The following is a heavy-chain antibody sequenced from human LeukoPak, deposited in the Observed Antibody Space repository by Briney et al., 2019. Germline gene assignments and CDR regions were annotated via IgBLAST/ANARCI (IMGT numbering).Heavy chain of an antibody. CDR1: GGSISSGGFY. CDR3: ARVITTFHFDY. CDR2: IYHSGST. J-gene: IGHJ4*02. D-gene: IGHD3-16*01. Sequence: PSQTLSLTCTVSGGSISSGGFYWSWIRQPPGEGLEWIGYIYHSGSTYYNPSLKSRVTISLDRSKNQFSLKLSSVTAADTAVYYCARVITTFHFDYWGQGTLVTVSS. V-gene: IGHV4-30-2*01.